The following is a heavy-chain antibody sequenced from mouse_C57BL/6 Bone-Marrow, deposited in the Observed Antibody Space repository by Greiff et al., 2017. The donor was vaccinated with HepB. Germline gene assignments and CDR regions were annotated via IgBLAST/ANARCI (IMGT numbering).Heavy chain of an antibody. CDR1: GFSFNTYA. D-gene: IGHD1-1*01. V-gene: IGHV10-1*01. CDR3: VRHRVDWYFDV. Sequence: DVKLVESGGGLVQPKGSLKLSCAASGFSFNTYAMNWVRQAPGKGLEWVARIRSKSNNYATYYADSVKDRFTISRDDSESMLYLQMNNLKTEDTAMYYCVRHRVDWYFDVWGTGTTVTVSS. J-gene: IGHJ1*03. CDR2: IRSKSNNYAT.